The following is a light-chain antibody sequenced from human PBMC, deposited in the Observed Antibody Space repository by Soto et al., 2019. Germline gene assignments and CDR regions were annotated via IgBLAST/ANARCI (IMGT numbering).Light chain of an antibody. V-gene: IGKV1-39*01. Sequence: DIQMTQSPSSLSASVGDRVTITCRASQSISSYLNWYQQKPGKAPKLLIYAASSLQSGVPSRFSGSGSGTDFTLTISSLQLEDFATYYCQQSYSTPLTFGPGTKVDI. CDR3: QQSYSTPLT. J-gene: IGKJ3*01. CDR2: AAS. CDR1: QSISSY.